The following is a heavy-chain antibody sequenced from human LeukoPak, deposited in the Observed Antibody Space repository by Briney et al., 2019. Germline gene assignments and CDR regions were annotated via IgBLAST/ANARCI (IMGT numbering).Heavy chain of an antibody. CDR1: GFTFSSYV. CDR3: AKDHPQKYYYDSSGPDY. D-gene: IGHD3-22*01. Sequence: PAGSLRLSCAASGFTFSSYVMHWVRQAPGKGLEGVAVISYDGSNKYYADSVKGRFTISRDNSKNTLYLQMNSLRAEDTAVYYCAKDHPQKYYYDSSGPDYWGQGTLVTVSS. V-gene: IGHV3-30*18. CDR2: ISYDGSNK. J-gene: IGHJ4*02.